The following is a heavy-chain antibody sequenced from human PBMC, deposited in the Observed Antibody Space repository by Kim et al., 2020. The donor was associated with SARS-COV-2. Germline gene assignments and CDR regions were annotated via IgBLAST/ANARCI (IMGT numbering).Heavy chain of an antibody. V-gene: IGHV3-74*01. CDR3: ASGGEYYGSGSYRTDDAFDI. Sequence: RFTISRDNAKNTLYLQMNSLRAEDTAVYYCASGGEYYGSGSYRTDDAFDIWGQGTMVTVSS. D-gene: IGHD3-10*01. J-gene: IGHJ3*02.